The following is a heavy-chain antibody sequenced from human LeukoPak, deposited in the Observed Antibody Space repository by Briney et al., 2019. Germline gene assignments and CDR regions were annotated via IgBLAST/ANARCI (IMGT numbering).Heavy chain of an antibody. CDR2: IYSGGTT. J-gene: IGHJ4*02. Sequence: GGSLRLSCAASGFTFSSYWMSWVRQAPGKGLEWVSVIYSGGTTYYADSVKGRFTISRDNSKNTLYLQMNSLRAEDTAVYYCARDGIAAVDFDYWGQGILVTVSS. D-gene: IGHD6-13*01. CDR1: GFTFSSYW. V-gene: IGHV3-66*01. CDR3: ARDGIAAVDFDY.